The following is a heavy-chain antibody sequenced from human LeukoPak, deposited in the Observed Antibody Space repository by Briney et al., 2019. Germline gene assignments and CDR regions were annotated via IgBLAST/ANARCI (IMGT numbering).Heavy chain of an antibody. CDR3: ASSPSYSVSSFDY. J-gene: IGHJ4*02. Sequence: PPEXLSLTCAVSGYSISSGYYWGWIRQPPGKGLEWIGIIYHSRITYYNPSLKSRVTISVDTSKTQFSLKLSSVPAADTAVYYCASSPSYSVSSFDYWGQGPLVTVS. V-gene: IGHV4-38-2*01. CDR2: IYHSRIT. CDR1: GYSISSGYY. D-gene: IGHD2-21*01.